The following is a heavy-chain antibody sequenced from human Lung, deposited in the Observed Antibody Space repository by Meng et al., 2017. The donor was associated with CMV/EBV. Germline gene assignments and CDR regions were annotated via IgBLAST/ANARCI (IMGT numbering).Heavy chain of an antibody. Sequence: ASVXVSXXASGYTFIGYGISWVRQAPGQGLEWTGWISGREGNTKYAHSMQDKVNMTRDCFKGTVYMELRSLRSDDTAVYYCARGHLPVWTGYSEKNGMDVWGQGTTVTVSS. J-gene: IGHJ6*02. D-gene: IGHD3/OR15-3a*01. CDR2: ISGREGNT. CDR1: GYTFIGYG. V-gene: IGHV1-18*01. CDR3: ARGHLPVWTGYSEKNGMDV.